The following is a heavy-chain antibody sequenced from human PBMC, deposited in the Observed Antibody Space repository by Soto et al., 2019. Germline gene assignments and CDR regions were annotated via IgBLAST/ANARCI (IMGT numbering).Heavy chain of an antibody. CDR3: ARTRQERVFDY. CDR2: ISGNGDST. D-gene: IGHD1-1*01. V-gene: IGHV3-23*01. Sequence: EVQLLESGGGLVQPGGSLRLSCAASGFTFSSYIVNWVRQAPGKGLEWVSGISGNGDSTYYTDSVKGRFTISRDNSKNTLYLRINSLRAEDTAVYFCARTRQERVFDYWCQGTLVTVSS. J-gene: IGHJ4*02. CDR1: GFTFSSYI.